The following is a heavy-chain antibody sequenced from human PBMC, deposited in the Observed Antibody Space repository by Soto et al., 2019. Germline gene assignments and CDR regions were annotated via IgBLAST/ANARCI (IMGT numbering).Heavy chain of an antibody. Sequence: GGSLRLSCAASGFTFSRYSMNWVRQAPGKGLEWVSSISSTTNYIYYGDSMKGRFTISRDNAKNSLYLEMNSLRAEDTAVYHCARESEDLTANFDYWGQGTMVTVSS. CDR3: ARESEDLTANFDY. V-gene: IGHV3-21*06. CDR2: ISSTTNYI. J-gene: IGHJ4*02. CDR1: GFTFSRYS.